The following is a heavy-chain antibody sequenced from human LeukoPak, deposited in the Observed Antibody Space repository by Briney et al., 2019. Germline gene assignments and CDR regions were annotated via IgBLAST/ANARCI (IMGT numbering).Heavy chain of an antibody. J-gene: IGHJ6*02. CDR2: IFHNGST. D-gene: IGHD2-2*01. Sequence: SETLSLTCTVYGGSITRYYWTWIRQPPGKGLEWIGYIFHNGSTNCNPSLKSRLTLSLDTSKNQFSLKLNSVTAADTAVYYCARDGCSSTSCYSDYYYGMDVWGRGTTVTVSS. V-gene: IGHV4-59*01. CDR1: GGSITRYY. CDR3: ARDGCSSTSCYSDYYYGMDV.